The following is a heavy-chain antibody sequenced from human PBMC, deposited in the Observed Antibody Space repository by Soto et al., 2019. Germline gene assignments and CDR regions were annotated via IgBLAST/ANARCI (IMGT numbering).Heavy chain of an antibody. J-gene: IGHJ4*02. CDR1: GFTFSHYW. D-gene: IGHD3-10*01. Sequence: EVQLVESGGDLVQPGGSLRLSCAASGFTFSHYWMTWVRQAPGKGLEWVANIKKDGSQKNYVDSVKGRFTVSRDNAKNSLYLQMNSLRAEDTAMYYCARSGSEVDYWCQGTLVIVSS. V-gene: IGHV3-7*01. CDR3: ARSGSEVDY. CDR2: IKKDGSQK.